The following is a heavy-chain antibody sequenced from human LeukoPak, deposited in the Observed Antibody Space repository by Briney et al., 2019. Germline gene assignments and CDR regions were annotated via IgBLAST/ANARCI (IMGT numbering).Heavy chain of an antibody. J-gene: IGHJ3*02. CDR3: AKDQYGEAFDI. CDR1: GFTFRSYA. V-gene: IGHV3-23*01. D-gene: IGHD4-17*01. CDR2: ISGSGSAT. Sequence: GGSLRLSCAASGFTFRSYAMNWVRQAPGKGLEWVSAISGSGSATYYTDSVKGRFTISRDNSKNTLYLQMNSLRAEDTAVYYCAKDQYGEAFDIWGPGTMVTVSS.